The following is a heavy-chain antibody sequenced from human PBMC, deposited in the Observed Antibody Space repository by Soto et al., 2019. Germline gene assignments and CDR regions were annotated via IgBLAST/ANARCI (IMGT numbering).Heavy chain of an antibody. CDR1: GGAINSTVSH. Sequence: PSHTLSLTSTRCGGAINSTVSHWGWIRQPGGKGLEWIGSSNYGGPTYYSPSLQSRVTISLDTAKNHFSLNLRSVTAADTAVYYCARHGAYSTSVYYYGMDVWGQGTTVTVSS. J-gene: IGHJ6*02. V-gene: IGHV4-39*01. CDR3: ARHGAYSTSVYYYGMDV. CDR2: SNYGGPT. D-gene: IGHD6-13*01.